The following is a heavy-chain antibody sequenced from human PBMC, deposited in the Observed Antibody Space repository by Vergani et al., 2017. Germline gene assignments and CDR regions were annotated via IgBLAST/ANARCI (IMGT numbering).Heavy chain of an antibody. Sequence: HVQLVESGGGVVQPGRSLRLSCAASGFTFSSYAIHGVRQAPGKGREWVAVISYDGSNKYYADSVKGLFTVSRDNSKNRLSLQMNSLRAEDTAVYYCVKVPMVRGEAGFDYWGQGTLVTVSS. CDR3: VKVPMVRGEAGFDY. CDR2: ISYDGSNK. CDR1: GFTFSSYA. J-gene: IGHJ4*02. D-gene: IGHD3-10*01. V-gene: IGHV3-30*04.